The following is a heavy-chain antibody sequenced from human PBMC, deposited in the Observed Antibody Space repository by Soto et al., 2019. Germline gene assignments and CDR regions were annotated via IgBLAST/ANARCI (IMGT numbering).Heavy chain of an antibody. CDR2: IYYSGST. CDR3: ARRVGGYYDSSGYQDY. Sequence: SETLSLTCTVSGGSISSSSYYWGWIRQPPGKGLEWIGSIYYSGSTYYNPSLKSRVTISVDTSKNQFSLKLSSVTAADTAVYYCARRVGGYYDSSGYQDYWGQGTLVTVSS. J-gene: IGHJ4*02. CDR1: GGSISSSSYY. D-gene: IGHD3-22*01. V-gene: IGHV4-39*01.